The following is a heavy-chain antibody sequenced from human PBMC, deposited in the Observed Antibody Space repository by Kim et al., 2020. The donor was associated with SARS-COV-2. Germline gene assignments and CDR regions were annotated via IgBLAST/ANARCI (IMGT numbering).Heavy chain of an antibody. J-gene: IGHJ4*02. CDR2: ISAYNGNT. D-gene: IGHD1-26*01. CDR3: ARSSSESYNGAFSVY. Sequence: ASVKVSCKASGYTFTSYGISWVRQAPGQGLESMGWISAYNGNTNYAQKLQGRVTMTTDTSTSTAYMELRSLRSDDTAVYYCARSSSESYNGAFSVYWGQGTLVTVSS. CDR1: GYTFTSYG. V-gene: IGHV1-18*01.